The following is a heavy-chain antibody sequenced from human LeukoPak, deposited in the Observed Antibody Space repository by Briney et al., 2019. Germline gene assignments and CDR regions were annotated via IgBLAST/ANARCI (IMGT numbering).Heavy chain of an antibody. CDR1: GFTFSSYS. CDR2: ISSGSSTI. CDR3: ARELKGEIFGVVTAFDF. Sequence: GGSLRLSCAASGFTFSSYSMNWVRQAPGKGLEWVSYISSGSSTIYYADSVKGRFTISRDNAKNSLYLQMNSLRAEDTAVYYCARELKGEIFGVVTAFDFWGQGTLVTVSS. J-gene: IGHJ4*02. D-gene: IGHD3-3*01. V-gene: IGHV3-48*01.